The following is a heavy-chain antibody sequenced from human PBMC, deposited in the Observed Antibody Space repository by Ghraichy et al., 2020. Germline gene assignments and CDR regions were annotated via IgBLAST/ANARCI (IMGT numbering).Heavy chain of an antibody. Sequence: GGSLRLSCAASGFTFSSYAMSWVRQAPGKGLEWVSAISGSGGSTYYADSVKGRFTISRDNSKNTLYLQMNSLRAEDTAVYYCAKAVGLMDMVRGVMDYWGQGTLVTVSS. CDR2: ISGSGGST. D-gene: IGHD3-10*01. CDR3: AKAVGLMDMVRGVMDY. V-gene: IGHV3-23*01. J-gene: IGHJ4*02. CDR1: GFTFSSYA.